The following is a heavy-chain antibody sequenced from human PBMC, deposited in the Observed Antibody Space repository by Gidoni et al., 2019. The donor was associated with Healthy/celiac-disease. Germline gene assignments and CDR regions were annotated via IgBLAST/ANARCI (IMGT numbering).Heavy chain of an antibody. V-gene: IGHV3-33*01. CDR1: GFTFSNYG. Sequence: QVQLVESGGGVVQPGRSLRLSCAASGFTFSNYGMHWVRQAPGKGLEWVAVIWYDGSNKYYADSVKGRFTISRDNSKNTLYLQMNSLRAEDTAVYYCARGDSREDYYDSVDDYWGQGTLVTVSS. CDR3: ARGDSREDYYDSVDDY. J-gene: IGHJ4*02. CDR2: IWYDGSNK. D-gene: IGHD3-22*01.